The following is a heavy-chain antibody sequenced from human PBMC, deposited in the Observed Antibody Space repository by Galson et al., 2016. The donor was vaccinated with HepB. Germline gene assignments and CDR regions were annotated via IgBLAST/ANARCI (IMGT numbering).Heavy chain of an antibody. CDR3: ARCSVYSSGWCNSFDP. CDR1: QLSISSSA. CDR2: ISADGGSE. D-gene: IGHD6-19*01. J-gene: IGHJ3*01. V-gene: IGHV3-23*01. Sequence: SLRLSCAVSQLSISSSAMSWVRQAPGKGLEWVSSISADGGSEYTDSVKGRFTTSRDISKNTLYLQMSSLRAEDTAVYYCARCSVYSSGWCNSFDPWGQGTMVTVSS.